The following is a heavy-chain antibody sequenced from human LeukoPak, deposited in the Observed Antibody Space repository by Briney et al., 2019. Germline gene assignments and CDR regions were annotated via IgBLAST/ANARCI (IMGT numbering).Heavy chain of an antibody. Sequence: ASVKVSCKASGYTFTSYYMHWVRQAPGQGLEWMGIINPSGGSTSYAQKFQGRVTMTRDMSTSTVYMELSSLRSEDTAVYYCARQTPAYDILTGYELDYWGQGTLVTVSS. CDR3: ARQTPAYDILTGYELDY. CDR1: GYTFTSYY. CDR2: INPSGGST. V-gene: IGHV1-46*01. D-gene: IGHD3-9*01. J-gene: IGHJ4*02.